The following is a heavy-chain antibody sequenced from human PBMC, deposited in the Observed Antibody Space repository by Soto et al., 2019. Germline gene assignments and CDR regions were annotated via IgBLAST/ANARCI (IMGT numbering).Heavy chain of an antibody. V-gene: IGHV3-15*01. Sequence: EVQLVESGGRFVKPGESLRLSCVVSGSTFRNLWMAWVRQPPGKGLEWIGRIKSKHDGVKADYSAPVNGRFGISRDDSSDTLFLQMNSLRSDDTAVYYCTTDRTYTWGGVITTWGPGTRVTVSS. CDR1: GSTFRNLW. CDR3: TTDRTYTWGGVITT. J-gene: IGHJ3*01. D-gene: IGHD3-16*02. CDR2: IKSKHDGVKA.